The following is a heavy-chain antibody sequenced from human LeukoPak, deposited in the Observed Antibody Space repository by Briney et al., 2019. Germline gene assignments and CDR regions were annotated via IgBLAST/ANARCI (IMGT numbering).Heavy chain of an antibody. CDR3: ARVVAARPYNWFDP. CDR2: IIPIFGTA. CDR1: GGTFSSYA. Sequence: GASVKVSCKASGGTFSSYAISWVRQAPGQGLEWMGRIIPIFGTANYAQKFQGRVTITTDESTSTAYMELCSLRSEDTAVYYCARVVAARPYNWFDPWGQGTLVTVSS. J-gene: IGHJ5*02. D-gene: IGHD6-6*01. V-gene: IGHV1-69*05.